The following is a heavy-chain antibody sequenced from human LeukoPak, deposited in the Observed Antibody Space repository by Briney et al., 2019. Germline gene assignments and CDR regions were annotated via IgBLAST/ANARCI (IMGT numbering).Heavy chain of an antibody. Sequence: GGSLRLSCAASGFTFSSCGMHWVRQTPGKGLEWVAVISYDGSNKYYADSVKGRFTISRDNSKNTLFLEMNSLRAEDTAVYYCAKALTSGWYLDAFNIWGQGTMVTVSS. CDR2: ISYDGSNK. J-gene: IGHJ3*02. D-gene: IGHD6-19*01. CDR3: AKALTSGWYLDAFNI. CDR1: GFTFSSCG. V-gene: IGHV3-30*18.